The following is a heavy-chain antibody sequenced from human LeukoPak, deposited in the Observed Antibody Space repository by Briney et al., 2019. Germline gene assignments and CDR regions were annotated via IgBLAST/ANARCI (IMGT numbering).Heavy chain of an antibody. V-gene: IGHV5-51*01. CDR2: IYPGDSDT. J-gene: IGHJ5*02. CDR3: ARLNDCSSTSCYILSWFDP. D-gene: IGHD2-2*02. CDR1: GYSFTSYW. Sequence: GESLKISCKGSGYSFTSYWIGWVRQMPGKGLEWMGIIYPGDSDTRYSPSFQGRVTISADKSISTAYLQWSSLKASDTAMYYCARLNDCSSTSCYILSWFDPWGQGTLVTVSS.